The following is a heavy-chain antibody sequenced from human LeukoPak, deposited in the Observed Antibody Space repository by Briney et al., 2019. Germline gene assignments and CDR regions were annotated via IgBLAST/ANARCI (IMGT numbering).Heavy chain of an antibody. CDR2: ISGSGGNT. CDR1: GFTFSSYA. CDR3: AKSQELNYYYYYMDV. Sequence: GGSLRLSCAASGFTFSSYAMSWVRQAPGKGLEWVSAISGSGGNTYFADSVKGRFTISRDNSKNTLFLQMNSLRVEDTAVYYCAKSQELNYYYYYMDVWGKGTTVTISS. J-gene: IGHJ6*03. V-gene: IGHV3-23*01. D-gene: IGHD3-10*01.